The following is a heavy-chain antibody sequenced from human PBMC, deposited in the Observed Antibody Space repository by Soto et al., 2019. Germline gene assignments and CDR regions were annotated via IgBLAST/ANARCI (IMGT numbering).Heavy chain of an antibody. D-gene: IGHD6-13*01. V-gene: IGHV4-31*03. CDR1: GGSISSGGYY. CDR3: ARDGAYSSSWYAWYMDV. CDR2: IYYSGST. Sequence: ASETLSLTCTVSGGSISSGGYYWSWIRQHPGKGLEWIGYIYYSGSTYYNPSLKSRVTISVDTSKNQFSLKLSSVTAADTAVYYCARDGAYSSSWYAWYMDVWGKGTTVTVSS. J-gene: IGHJ6*03.